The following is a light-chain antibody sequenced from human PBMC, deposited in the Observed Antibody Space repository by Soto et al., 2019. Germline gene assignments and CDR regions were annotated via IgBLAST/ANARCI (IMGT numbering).Light chain of an antibody. CDR2: EVS. Sequence: QSALTQPASVTGSPGQSITISCTGTNNDVGAYYYVSWYQQYADTAPKLIIYEVSHRPSGISSRFSGSKSGDTASLTISGLQAEDEADYYCTSYTRSRTVLFGGGTKVTVL. CDR3: TSYTRSRTVL. CDR1: NNDVGAYYY. J-gene: IGLJ2*01. V-gene: IGLV2-14*01.